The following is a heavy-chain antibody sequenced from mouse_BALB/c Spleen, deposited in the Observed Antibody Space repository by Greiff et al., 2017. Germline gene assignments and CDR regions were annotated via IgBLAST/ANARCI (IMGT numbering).Heavy chain of an antibody. J-gene: IGHJ2*01. V-gene: IGHV1S81*02. Sequence: QVHVKQPGAELVKPGASVKLSCKASGYTFTSYWMHWVKQRPGQGLEWIGEINPSNGRTNYNEKFKSKATLTVDKSSSTAYMQLSSLTSEDSAVYYCASREVTGTFDYWGQGTTLTVSS. CDR2: INPSNGRT. CDR1: GYTFTSYW. CDR3: ASREVTGTFDY. D-gene: IGHD4-1*01.